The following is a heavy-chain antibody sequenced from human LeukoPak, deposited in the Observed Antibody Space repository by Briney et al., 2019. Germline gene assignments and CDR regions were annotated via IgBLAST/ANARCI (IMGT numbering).Heavy chain of an antibody. CDR3: AKQFYYGSGSRSLDY. J-gene: IGHJ4*02. CDR2: ISYDGNNK. V-gene: IGHV3-30*18. Sequence: GGSLRLSCAASGFTFSSYGMHWVRQAPGKGLEWVAVISYDGNNKYYADSVKGRFTISRDNSKNTLYLQMNSLRVEDTAVYYCAKQFYYGSGSRSLDYWGQGTLVTVSS. D-gene: IGHD3-10*01. CDR1: GFTFSSYG.